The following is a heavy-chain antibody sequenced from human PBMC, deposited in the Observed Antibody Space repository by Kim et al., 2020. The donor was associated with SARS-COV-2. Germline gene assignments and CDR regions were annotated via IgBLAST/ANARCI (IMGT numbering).Heavy chain of an antibody. J-gene: IGHJ6*02. CDR2: ISWNSGSI. D-gene: IGHD3-9*01. CDR1: GFTFGDYA. Sequence: GGSLRLSCAASGFTFGDYAMHWVRQAPGKGLEWVSGISWNSGSIGYADSVKGRFTISRDNAKNSLYLQMNSLRAEDTALYYCAKDWGKKRYYDILTGYPSPSYYYYGMDVWGQGTTVTVSS. CDR3: AKDWGKKRYYDILTGYPSPSYYYYGMDV. V-gene: IGHV3-9*01.